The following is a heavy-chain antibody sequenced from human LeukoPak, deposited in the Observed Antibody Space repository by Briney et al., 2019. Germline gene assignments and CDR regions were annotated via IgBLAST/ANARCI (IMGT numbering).Heavy chain of an antibody. J-gene: IGHJ4*02. CDR3: ARNRYYYDSSGYIRVISVDY. Sequence: ASVKVSCKASGFSVTSNYMHWVRQAPGQGLEWMGIINPSGGSTSYAQKFQGRVTMTRDTSTSTVYMELSSLRSEDTAVYYCARNRYYYDSSGYIRVISVDYWGQGTLVTVSS. CDR2: INPSGGST. D-gene: IGHD3-22*01. CDR1: GFSVTSNY. V-gene: IGHV1-46*01.